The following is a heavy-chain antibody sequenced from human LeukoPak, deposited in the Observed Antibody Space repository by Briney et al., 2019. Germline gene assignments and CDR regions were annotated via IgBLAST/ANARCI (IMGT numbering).Heavy chain of an antibody. D-gene: IGHD2-8*01. CDR1: GGVFTTYA. J-gene: IGHJ4*02. CDR2: IIPFLGTT. Sequence: ASVKVSCKASGGVFTTYAISWVRQAPGQGLEWMGSIIPFLGTTNYAQKFQGRVTITADEPTRTAYMELTYVRSDDTAVYYCALIPYCTTITCYYFDYWGQGTLVTVSS. V-gene: IGHV1-69*11. CDR3: ALIPYCTTITCYYFDY.